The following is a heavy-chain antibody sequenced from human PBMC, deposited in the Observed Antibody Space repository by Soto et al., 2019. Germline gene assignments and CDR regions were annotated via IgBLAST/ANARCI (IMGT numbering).Heavy chain of an antibody. D-gene: IGHD5-12*01. Sequence: QVQLVQSGAEVKKPGASVKVSCKASGYTFTSYGISWVRQAPGQGLEWMGWISAYNGNTNYAQRLQGRVTMTTDTPTSTLYMELRSLRSDDTAVYYCARDVRGHYYYYGMDVWGQGTTVTVSS. CDR2: ISAYNGNT. J-gene: IGHJ6*02. V-gene: IGHV1-18*01. CDR3: ARDVRGHYYYYGMDV. CDR1: GYTFTSYG.